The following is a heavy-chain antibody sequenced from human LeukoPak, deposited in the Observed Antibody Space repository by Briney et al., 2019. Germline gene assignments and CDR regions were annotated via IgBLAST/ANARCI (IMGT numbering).Heavy chain of an antibody. J-gene: IGHJ4*02. CDR1: RLLYSIST. V-gene: IGHV3-23*01. Sequence: GGSVRLSCGAPRLLYSISTMPRPRPAPGEGREWVLTISGSGGRTAYTDAVKGRFTIPRDNSKNTLYLQMNSLRAEDTAVYYCAKPAVGGNSRAHFYYWGQGTQVTDSS. CDR2: ISGSGGRT. CDR3: AKPAVGGNSRAHFYY. D-gene: IGHD4-23*01.